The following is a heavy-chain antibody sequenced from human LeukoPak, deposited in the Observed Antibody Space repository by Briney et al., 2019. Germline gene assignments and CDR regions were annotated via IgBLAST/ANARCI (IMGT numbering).Heavy chain of an antibody. CDR1: GGSISSHY. CDR3: ARDTYSSGCFDY. V-gene: IGHV4-59*11. CDR2: IYYSGST. Sequence: SETLSLTCTVSGGSISSHYWSWIRQPPGKGLEWIGYIYYSGSTNYNPSLKSRVTISVDTSKNQFSLKLSSVTAADTAVYYCARDTYSSGCFDYWGQGTLVTVSS. J-gene: IGHJ4*02. D-gene: IGHD6-19*01.